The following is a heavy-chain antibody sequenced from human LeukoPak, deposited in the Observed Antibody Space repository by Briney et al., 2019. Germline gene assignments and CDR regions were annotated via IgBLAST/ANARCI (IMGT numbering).Heavy chain of an antibody. CDR1: GGSISSSNW. CDR3: ARGPYYDYVWGSYRYIVDY. CDR2: IYHSGST. D-gene: IGHD3-16*02. V-gene: IGHV4-4*02. J-gene: IGHJ4*02. Sequence: SETLSLTCAVSGGSISSSNWWSWVRQPPGKGLEWIGEIYHSGSTNYNPSLKSRVTISVDKSKNQFSLKLSSVTAADTAVYYCARGPYYDYVWGSYRYIVDYWGQGTLVTVSS.